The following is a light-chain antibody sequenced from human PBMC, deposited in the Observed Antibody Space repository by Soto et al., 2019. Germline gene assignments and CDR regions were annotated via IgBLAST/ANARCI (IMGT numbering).Light chain of an antibody. CDR2: AAS. J-gene: IGKJ1*01. CDR1: QSVGSYY. CDR3: QQYGSSGT. V-gene: IGKV3-20*01. Sequence: EIVLTQSPGTLSLSPGERATLSCRASQSVGSYYLAWYQQKPGQPPRLLIYAASTRATGIPERFSGSGSGTDFTLTISRLEPEDFAVYYCQQYGSSGTFGQGTKVDIK.